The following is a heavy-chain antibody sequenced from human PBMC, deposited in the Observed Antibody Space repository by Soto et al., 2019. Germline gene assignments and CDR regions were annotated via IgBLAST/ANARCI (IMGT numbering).Heavy chain of an antibody. J-gene: IGHJ4*02. Sequence: PVELSCKASGDAFNSYYMNSARQATGQGLEWMGWMSPNSGNTGYAQKFQGRVTMTRNTSISTAYKELSSLRSEDTAVYYCARYRSSSYVYWGQGTLVTVSS. V-gene: IGHV1-8*01. CDR3: ARYRSSSYVY. CDR1: GDAFNSYY. D-gene: IGHD6-6*01. CDR2: MSPNSGNT.